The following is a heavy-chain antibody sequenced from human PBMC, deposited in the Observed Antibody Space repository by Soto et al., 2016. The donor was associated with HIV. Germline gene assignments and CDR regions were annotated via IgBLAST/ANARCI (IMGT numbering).Heavy chain of an antibody. CDR2: IKSKSDGGTT. J-gene: IGHJ4*02. Sequence: EVQLLESGGGLVQPGGSLRLSCAASGFTFNNYAMSWVRQAPGKGLEWVGRIKSKSDGGTTDYAAPVKGRFTISRDDSKNTLYLQMNSLKTEDTAVYYCTTGVPYLEGGYWGQGTLVTVSS. V-gene: IGHV3-15*01. CDR1: GFTFNNYA. CDR3: TTGVPYLEGGY. D-gene: IGHD3-10*01.